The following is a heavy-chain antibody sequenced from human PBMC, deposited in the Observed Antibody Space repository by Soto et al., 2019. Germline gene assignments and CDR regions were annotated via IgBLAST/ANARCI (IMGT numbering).Heavy chain of an antibody. CDR2: ISSSSSTI. Sequence: EVQLVESGGGLVQPGGSLRLSCAASGFTFSSYSMNWVRQAPGKGLEWVSYISSSSSTIYYADSVKGRFTISRDNAKNSLYLQMNSLRDEDTAVYYCAREVAAAGTARAPYYYYYYGMDVWGQGTTVTVSS. CDR1: GFTFSSYS. D-gene: IGHD6-13*01. J-gene: IGHJ6*02. CDR3: AREVAAAGTARAPYYYYYYGMDV. V-gene: IGHV3-48*02.